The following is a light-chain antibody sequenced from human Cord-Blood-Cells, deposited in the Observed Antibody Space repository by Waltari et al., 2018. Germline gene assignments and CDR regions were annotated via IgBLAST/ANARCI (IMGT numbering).Light chain of an antibody. V-gene: IGLV3-1*01. CDR1: NLGDKY. CDR3: QAWDSSTVV. CDR2: QDS. Sequence: SYELTQPPSVSVSPGQTASITCSGDNLGDKYACWYQQKPGHSPVLVIYQDSKRPSGIRERFSGSNSGNTATLTISGTQAMDEADYYCQAWDSSTVVFGGGTKLTVL. J-gene: IGLJ2*01.